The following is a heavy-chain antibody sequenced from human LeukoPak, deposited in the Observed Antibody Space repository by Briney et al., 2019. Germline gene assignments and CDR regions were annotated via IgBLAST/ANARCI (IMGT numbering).Heavy chain of an antibody. CDR3: ARAVPWGSSRSGYSDY. CDR2: ISSNGGST. CDR1: GFTFSSYA. Sequence: SGGSLRLSCAASGFTFSSYAMHWVRQAPGKGLEYVSAISSNGGSTYYANSVKGRFTISRDNSKNTLYLQMGSLRAEDMAVYYCARAVPWGSSRSGYSDYWGQGTLVTVSS. D-gene: IGHD3-22*01. J-gene: IGHJ4*02. V-gene: IGHV3-64*01.